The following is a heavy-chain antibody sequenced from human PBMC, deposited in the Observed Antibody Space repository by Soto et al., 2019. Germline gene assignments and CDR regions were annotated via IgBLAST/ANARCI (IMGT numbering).Heavy chain of an antibody. Sequence: QVQLVQSGAEVKKPGASVKVSCKASGYTFTSYDINWVRQATGQGFEWMGWMNPTSGNTGYAQKFQGRITMTRDTPITASYMELSSLSSLDTAGVYCARCPRYWGFAYWGLRTLVTVSS. CDR1: GYTFTSYD. D-gene: IGHD7-27*01. J-gene: IGHJ4*02. CDR2: MNPTSGNT. CDR3: ARCPRYWGFAY. V-gene: IGHV1-8*01.